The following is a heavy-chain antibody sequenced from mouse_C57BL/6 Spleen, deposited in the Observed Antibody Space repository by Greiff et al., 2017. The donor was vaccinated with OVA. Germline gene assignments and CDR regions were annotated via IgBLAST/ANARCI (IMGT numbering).Heavy chain of an antibody. Sequence: QVQLQQPGAELVRPGSSVKLSCKASGYTFTSYWMHWVKQSPIQGLEWIGNIDPSDSDTHYTQKFKDKATLPVDKSSTTAYMQLSSLTSEDSAVYYCARGYGSNYYAMDYWGQGTSVTVSS. V-gene: IGHV1-52*01. CDR1: GYTFTSYW. CDR2: IDPSDSDT. D-gene: IGHD1-1*01. J-gene: IGHJ4*01. CDR3: ARGYGSNYYAMDY.